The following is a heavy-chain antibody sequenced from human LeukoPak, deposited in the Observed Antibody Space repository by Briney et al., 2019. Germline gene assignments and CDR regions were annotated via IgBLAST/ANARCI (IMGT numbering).Heavy chain of an antibody. CDR3: ARAGYSGYDYLIYFDY. CDR1: GYTFTSYG. J-gene: IGHJ4*02. V-gene: IGHV1-18*01. CDR2: ISAYNGNT. D-gene: IGHD5-12*01. Sequence: ASVKVSCKASGYTFTSYGISWVRQAPGQGLEWMGWISAYNGNTNYAQKLQGRVTMTTDTSTSTAYMELRSLRSDDTAVYYCARAGYSGYDYLIYFDYWGQGTLVTVSS.